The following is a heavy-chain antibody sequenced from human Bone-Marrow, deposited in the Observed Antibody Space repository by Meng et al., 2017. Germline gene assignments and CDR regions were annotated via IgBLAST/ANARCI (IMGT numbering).Heavy chain of an antibody. J-gene: IGHJ4*02. CDR1: GASVSSGYW. CDR2: FHHSGTT. D-gene: IGHD6-19*01. Sequence: QVQRPEAAPGWVKPSGTLSLTCGVSGASVSSGYWWTWVRQPPGKGLEWIGEFHHSGTTNYNPSLRSRVTISVDTSKNQFSLRLTSVTAADTAVYYCAASPGWWRIDSWGQGTLVTVSS. V-gene: IGHV4-4*02. CDR3: AASPGWWRIDS.